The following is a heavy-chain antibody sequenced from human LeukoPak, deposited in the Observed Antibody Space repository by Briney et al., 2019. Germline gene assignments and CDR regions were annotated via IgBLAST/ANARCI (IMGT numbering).Heavy chain of an antibody. V-gene: IGHV1-18*01. J-gene: IGHJ6*02. D-gene: IGHD6-6*01. CDR3: ARDFGGEQLRYYGMDV. CDR2: ISAYNGNT. CDR1: GYTFTSYG. Sequence: ASVKVSCKASGYTFTSYGISWVRQAPGQGLEWMGWISAYNGNTNYAQKLQGRVTMTTDTSTSTAYMELRSLRSDDTAVYYCARDFGGEQLRYYGMDVWGQGTTVTVYS.